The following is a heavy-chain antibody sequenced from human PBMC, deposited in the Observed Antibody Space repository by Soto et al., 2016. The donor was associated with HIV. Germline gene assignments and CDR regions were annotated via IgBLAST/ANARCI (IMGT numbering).Heavy chain of an antibody. J-gene: IGHJ4*02. CDR2: IHGSGDTA. CDR1: GLIFNNYA. Sequence: EVQLLESGGGLVQPGGSLRPSCAASGLIFNNYAMSWVRQAPGKGLEWVSSIHGSGDTAYYADSVKGRFVISRDNFRNTLFLQMNNLRVEDTATHYCAKDLGNTIGQTGDWGQGTLVIVSS. CDR3: AKDLGNTIGQTGD. V-gene: IGHV3-23*01. D-gene: IGHD1-1*01.